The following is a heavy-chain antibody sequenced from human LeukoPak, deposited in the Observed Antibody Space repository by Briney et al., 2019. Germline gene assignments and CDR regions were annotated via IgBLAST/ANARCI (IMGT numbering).Heavy chain of an antibody. CDR3: ARDQEAVVVVAATLYYYYYMDV. V-gene: IGHV3-48*03. CDR2: ISSSGSTI. Sequence: GGSLRLSCAASGFTFSSYEMNWVRQAPGKGLEWVSYISSSGSTIYYADSVKGRFTISRDNAKNSLYLQMNSLRAEDTAVYYCARDQEAVVVVAATLYYYYYMDVWGKGTTVTVPS. D-gene: IGHD2-15*01. J-gene: IGHJ6*03. CDR1: GFTFSSYE.